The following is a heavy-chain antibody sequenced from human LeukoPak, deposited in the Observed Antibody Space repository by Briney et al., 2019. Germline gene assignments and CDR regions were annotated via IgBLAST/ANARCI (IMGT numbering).Heavy chain of an antibody. CDR1: GGSISIYY. CDR2: IYYSGST. J-gene: IGHJ4*02. V-gene: IGHV4-59*01. CDR3: ASSPDSYYYDSSGYYYGRAFDY. D-gene: IGHD3-22*01. Sequence: SETLALICTVSGGSISIYYWSWIRQPPGKGLEWIGYIYYSGSTNYNPSVKSRVTISVDTSKNPFSLKLTSMTAADTAVYYCASSPDSYYYDSSGYYYGRAFDYWGQGTLVTVSS.